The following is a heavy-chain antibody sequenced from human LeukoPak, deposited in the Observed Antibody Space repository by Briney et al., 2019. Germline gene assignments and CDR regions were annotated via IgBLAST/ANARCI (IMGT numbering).Heavy chain of an antibody. CDR2: ISGSGDST. Sequence: GGSLRLSCAASGFTVSSNYMSWVRQAPGKGLEWVSAISGSGDSTDYADSVKGRFAISRDNSKNTLYLQMDSLRAEDTAVFYGAKDRFFVGAVAGNGFFELWGRGTLVTVSS. CDR1: GFTVSSNY. J-gene: IGHJ2*01. CDR3: AKDRFFVGAVAGNGFFEL. V-gene: IGHV3-23*01. D-gene: IGHD6-19*01.